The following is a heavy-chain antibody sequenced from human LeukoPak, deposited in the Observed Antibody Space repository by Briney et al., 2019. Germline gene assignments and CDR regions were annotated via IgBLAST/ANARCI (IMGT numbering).Heavy chain of an antibody. V-gene: IGHV1-69*04. CDR1: GGSFSSYA. CDR2: IIPILGIA. J-gene: IGHJ4*02. Sequence: SSVKVSCTASGGSFSSYAISWVRQAPGQGHEWMGRIIPILGIANYAQKFQGRVTFTADKSTSTAYMELSSLITEDTAVYDCARGDSSGWYSDYWGQGTLVTVSS. D-gene: IGHD6-19*01. CDR3: ARGDSSGWYSDY.